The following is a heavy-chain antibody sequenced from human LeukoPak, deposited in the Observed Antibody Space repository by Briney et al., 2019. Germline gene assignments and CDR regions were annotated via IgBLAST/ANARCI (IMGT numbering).Heavy chain of an antibody. J-gene: IGHJ4*02. CDR1: GGSISSYY. D-gene: IGHD6-19*01. Sequence: SETLSLTCTVSGGSISSYYWSWIRQPPGKGLEWIGYIYYSGNTNYNPSLKSRVTISVDSSKDQFSLKLSSVTAADTAVYYCARHWGQYSSGRQHFDYWGQGTLVTVSS. CDR3: ARHWGQYSSGRQHFDY. CDR2: IYYSGNT. V-gene: IGHV4-59*08.